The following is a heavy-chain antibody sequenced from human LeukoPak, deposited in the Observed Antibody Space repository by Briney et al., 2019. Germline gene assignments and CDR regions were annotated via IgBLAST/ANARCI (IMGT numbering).Heavy chain of an antibody. J-gene: IGHJ4*02. CDR1: GFTFSSYG. Sequence: HPGGSLRLSCAASGFTFSSYGMHWVRQAPGKGLEWVAVISYDGSNKYYADSVKGRFTISRDNSKNTLYLQMNSLRAEDTAVYYCAKGPTNYDILTGQLDYWGQGTLVTVSS. CDR2: ISYDGSNK. D-gene: IGHD3-9*01. CDR3: AKGPTNYDILTGQLDY. V-gene: IGHV3-30*18.